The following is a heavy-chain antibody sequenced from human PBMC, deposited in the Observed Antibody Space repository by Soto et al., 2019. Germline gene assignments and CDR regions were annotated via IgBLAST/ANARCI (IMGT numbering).Heavy chain of an antibody. CDR3: TREYGSGKYYKAFDI. V-gene: IGHV1-3*01. J-gene: IGHJ3*02. Sequence: GASVKVSCKASGYSFTAHVIHWMRQAPGQRLEWMGWINVGNGNTKYSQKLQGRVTITKDTTASTAYMELSSLRSEDTAIYYCTREYGSGKYYKAFDIWGQGTMVTVSS. D-gene: IGHD3-10*01. CDR1: GYSFTAHV. CDR2: INVGNGNT.